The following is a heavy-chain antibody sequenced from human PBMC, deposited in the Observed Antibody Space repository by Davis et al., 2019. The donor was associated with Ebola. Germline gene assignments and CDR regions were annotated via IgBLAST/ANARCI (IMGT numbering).Heavy chain of an antibody. J-gene: IGHJ4*02. CDR2: ISYDGSNK. V-gene: IGHV3-30-3*01. CDR1: GFTFSSYW. D-gene: IGHD5-24*01. Sequence: GESLKISCAASGFTFSSYWMSWVRQAPGKGLEWVAVISYDGSNKYYADSVKGRFTISRDNSKNTLYLQMNSLRAEDTAVYYCARVERRDGYNFRYYFDYWGQGTLVTVSS. CDR3: ARVERRDGYNFRYYFDY.